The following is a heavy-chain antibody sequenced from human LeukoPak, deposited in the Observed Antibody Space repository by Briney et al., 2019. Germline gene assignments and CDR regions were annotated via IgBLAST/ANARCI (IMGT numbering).Heavy chain of an antibody. J-gene: IGHJ4*02. CDR2: IYTSGST. D-gene: IGHD1-26*01. V-gene: IGHV4-61*02. CDR1: GGSINSGSYY. Sequence: SQTLSLTCTVSGGSINSGSYYWSWIRQPAGKGLEWIGRIYTSGSTNYNPSLKSRVTISVDTSKNQFSLKLNSVTAADTAVYYCARDPGGSYHPAPFDYWGQGTLVTVSS. CDR3: ARDPGGSYHPAPFDY.